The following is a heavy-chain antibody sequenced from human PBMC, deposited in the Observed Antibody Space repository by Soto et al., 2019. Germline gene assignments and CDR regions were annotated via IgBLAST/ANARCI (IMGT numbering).Heavy chain of an antibody. CDR2: IYYSGST. CDR1: GGSISSSSYY. J-gene: IGHJ5*02. CDR3: ARQGGDYGDYGGVGWFDP. V-gene: IGHV4-39*01. D-gene: IGHD4-17*01. Sequence: QLQLQESGPGLVKPSETLSLTCTVSGGSISSSSYYWGWIRQPPGKGLEWIGSIYYSGSTYYNPSLKNRVTISVDTSKIQFSLELSSVTAADTAVYYGARQGGDYGDYGGVGWFDPWGQGTLVTVSS.